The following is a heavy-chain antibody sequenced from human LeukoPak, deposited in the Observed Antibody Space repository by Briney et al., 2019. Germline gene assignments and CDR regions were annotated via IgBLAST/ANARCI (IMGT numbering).Heavy chain of an antibody. CDR2: IYYSGST. CDR1: GGSISSSSYY. Sequence: SETLSLTCTVSGGSISSSSYYWGWIRQPPGKGLEWIGSIYYSGSTYYNPSLKSRVTISVDTSKNQFSLKLSSVTAADTAVYYCAKPHYDILTGNWYFDLWGRGTLVTVSS. CDR3: AKPHYDILTGNWYFDL. D-gene: IGHD3-9*01. V-gene: IGHV4-39*07. J-gene: IGHJ2*01.